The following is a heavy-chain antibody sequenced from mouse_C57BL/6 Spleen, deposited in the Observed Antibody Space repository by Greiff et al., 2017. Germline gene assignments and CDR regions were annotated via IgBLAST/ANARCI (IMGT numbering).Heavy chain of an antibody. CDR3: ARGTYDYFDY. Sequence: VQVVESGAELVRPGTSVKMSCKASGYTFTNYWIGWAKQRPGHGLEWIGDIYPGGGYTNYNEKFKGKATLTADKSSSTAYMQFSSLTSEDSAIYYCARGTYDYFDYWGQGTTLTVSS. J-gene: IGHJ2*01. CDR2: IYPGGGYT. V-gene: IGHV1-63*01. CDR1: GYTFTNYW. D-gene: IGHD2-12*01.